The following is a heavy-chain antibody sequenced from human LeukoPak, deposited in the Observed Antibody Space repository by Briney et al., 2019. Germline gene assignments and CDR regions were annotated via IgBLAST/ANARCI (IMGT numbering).Heavy chain of an antibody. CDR2: ISYDGSNK. CDR3: AKVRGYCSGGSCYDY. D-gene: IGHD2-15*01. J-gene: IGHJ4*02. Sequence: WGSLRLSCAASGFTFSSYGMHWVRQAPGKGLEWVAVISYDGSNKYYADSVKGRFTISRDNSKNTLYLQMNSLRAEDTAVYYCAKVRGYCSGGSCYDYWGQGTLVTVSS. V-gene: IGHV3-30*18. CDR1: GFTFSSYG.